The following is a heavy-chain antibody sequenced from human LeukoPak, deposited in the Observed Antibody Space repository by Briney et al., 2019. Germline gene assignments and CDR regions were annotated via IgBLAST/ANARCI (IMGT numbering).Heavy chain of an antibody. V-gene: IGHV4-34*01. CDR1: GGSINSNY. D-gene: IGHD3-22*01. CDR3: AKDRESLRLTHSSGYCFDY. CDR2: INHSGST. J-gene: IGHJ4*02. Sequence: PSETLSLTCTVSGGSINSNYWSWIRQPPGKGLEWIGEINHSGSTNYNPSLKSRVTISVDTSKNQFSLKLSSVTAADTAVYYCAKDRESLRLTHSSGYCFDYWGQGTLVTVSS.